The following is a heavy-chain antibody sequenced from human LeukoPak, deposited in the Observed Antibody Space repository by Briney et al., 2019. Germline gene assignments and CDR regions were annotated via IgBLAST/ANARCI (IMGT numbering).Heavy chain of an antibody. V-gene: IGHV4-4*07. J-gene: IGHJ3*02. CDR1: GGSISSYY. CDR3: ARDATYDSSGDDAFDI. D-gene: IGHD3-22*01. CDR2: IYTSGST. Sequence: PSETLSLTCTVSGGSISSYYWSWIRQPAGKGLEWIGRIYTSGSTNYNPSLKSRVTISVDTSKNQFSLKLSSVTAADTAVYYCARDATYDSSGDDAFDIWGQGTMVTVSS.